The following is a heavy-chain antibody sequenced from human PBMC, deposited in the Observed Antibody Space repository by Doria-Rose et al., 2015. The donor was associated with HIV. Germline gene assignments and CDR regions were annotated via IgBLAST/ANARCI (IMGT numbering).Heavy chain of an antibody. CDR3: ARDRLRYYFDH. CDR2: ISYDGSNK. V-gene: IGHV3-30-3*01. J-gene: IGHJ4*02. D-gene: IGHD6-25*01. Sequence: HWVRQAPGKGLEWVAVISYDGSNKYYADSVKGRFTISRDNSKNTLYLQMNSLRAEDTAVYYCARDRLRYYFDHWGQGTLVTVSS.